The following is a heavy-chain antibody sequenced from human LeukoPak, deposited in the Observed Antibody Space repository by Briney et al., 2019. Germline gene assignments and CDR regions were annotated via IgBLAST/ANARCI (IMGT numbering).Heavy chain of an antibody. J-gene: IGHJ4*02. CDR2: ISSSSSYI. D-gene: IGHD2-2*01. CDR1: GFTFSSYS. V-gene: IGHV3-21*04. Sequence: PGGSLRLSCAASGFTFSSYSMNWVRQAPGKGLEWVSSISSSSSYIYYADSVKGRFTISRDNSKNTLYLQMNSLRAEDTAVYYCAKDLWPEGDIVVVPASLYWGQGTLVTVSS. CDR3: AKDLWPEGDIVVVPASLY.